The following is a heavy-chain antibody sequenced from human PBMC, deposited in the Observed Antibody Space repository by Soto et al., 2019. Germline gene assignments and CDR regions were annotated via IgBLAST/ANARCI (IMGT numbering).Heavy chain of an antibody. CDR1: GGSFSGYY. Sequence: PSETLSLTCAVYGGSFSGYYWSWIRQPPGKGLEWIGEINHSGSTNYNPSLKSRVTISVDTSKNQFSLKLSSVTAADTAVYYCARGGPGRRVSMDVWCTGPMVTVSS. CDR2: INHSGST. J-gene: IGHJ6*04. CDR3: ARGGPGRRVSMDV. V-gene: IGHV4-34*01.